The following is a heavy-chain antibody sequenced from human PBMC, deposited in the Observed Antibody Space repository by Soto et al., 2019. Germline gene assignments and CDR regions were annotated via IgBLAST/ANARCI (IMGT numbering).Heavy chain of an antibody. CDR1: GGSVSGYY. V-gene: IGHV4-34*01. CDR2: INHSGST. Sequence: SETLSLTCTVYGGSVSGYYWSWIRQPPGKGLEWIGEINHSGSTNYNPSLKSRVTISVDTSKNQFSLKLSSVTAADTAVYYCAKLGITIFGMGYYGMDVWGQGTTVTVSS. J-gene: IGHJ6*02. D-gene: IGHD3-3*01. CDR3: AKLGITIFGMGYYGMDV.